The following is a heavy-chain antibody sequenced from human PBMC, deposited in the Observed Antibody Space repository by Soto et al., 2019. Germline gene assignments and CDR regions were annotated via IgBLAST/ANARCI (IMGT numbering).Heavy chain of an antibody. CDR1: GYTFTSYP. V-gene: IGHV1-3*01. J-gene: IGHJ4*02. CDR3: ARDWTHYDSSGPGDY. D-gene: IGHD3-22*01. CDR2: INAGNGDT. Sequence: GGSVKVSCKAPGYTFTSYPMHWVRQATGQGLEWMGWINAGNGDTKYSQKFQGRVTITRDTYAITAYMELSSLRSEDTAVYYCARDWTHYDSSGPGDYWGQGTLVTVSS.